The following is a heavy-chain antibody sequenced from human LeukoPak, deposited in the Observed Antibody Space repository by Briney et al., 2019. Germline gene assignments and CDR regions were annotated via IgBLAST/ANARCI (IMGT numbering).Heavy chain of an antibody. D-gene: IGHD6-13*01. CDR3: ARDREPGVGAAGTPGWYYYYGMDV. Sequence: ASVKVSCKASGGTFSSYAISWVRQAPGQGLEWMGRIIPILGIANYAQKFQGRVTITADKSTSTAYMELSSLRSEDTAVYYCARDREPGVGAAGTPGWYYYYGMDVWGQGTTVTVSS. V-gene: IGHV1-69*04. J-gene: IGHJ6*02. CDR1: GGTFSSYA. CDR2: IIPILGIA.